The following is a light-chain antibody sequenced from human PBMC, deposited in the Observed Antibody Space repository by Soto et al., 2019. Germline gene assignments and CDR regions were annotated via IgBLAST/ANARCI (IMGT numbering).Light chain of an antibody. CDR2: WAS. Sequence: DIVMTQSPDSLAVSLGERATINCKSSQSVLYSVNNENYLGWFQQRPGRPPKLLIYWASTRESGVPDRFSGSGSGTDFTLTISSLQAEDVAVYYCQQYYSLPYTFGQGTKLEIK. CDR3: QQYYSLPYT. V-gene: IGKV4-1*01. CDR1: QSVLYSVNNENY. J-gene: IGKJ2*01.